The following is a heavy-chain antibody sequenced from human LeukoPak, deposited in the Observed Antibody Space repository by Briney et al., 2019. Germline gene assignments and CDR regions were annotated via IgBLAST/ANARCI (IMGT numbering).Heavy chain of an antibody. CDR1: GFTFSDYY. CDR2: ISSGSRYI. D-gene: IGHD5-24*01. J-gene: IGHJ4*02. Sequence: GGSLRLSCAASGFTFSDYYMSWIRQAPGKGLEGVSYISSGSRYIDYADSVEGRFTISRDNAKNSVYLQMTSRGAEDTALYYCTRDQSGSGFNSDYWGQGTLVTVSS. V-gene: IGHV3-11*05. CDR3: TRDQSGSGFNSDY.